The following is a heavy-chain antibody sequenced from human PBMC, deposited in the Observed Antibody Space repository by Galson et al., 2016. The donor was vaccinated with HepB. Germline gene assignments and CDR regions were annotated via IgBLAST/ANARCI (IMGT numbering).Heavy chain of an antibody. Sequence: SLRLSCADSGFTFSNSAMHWVRQAPGKGLAWVAVTSFDGTYKYYADSVKGRFTTSRDNSKNTLYLQMNSLTPEDTAVYYCARDRGHWGVLSYYFDSWGQGTLVTVSS. D-gene: IGHD3-16*02. CDR2: TSFDGTYK. CDR1: GFTFSNSA. V-gene: IGHV3-30*03. CDR3: ARDRGHWGVLSYYFDS. J-gene: IGHJ4*02.